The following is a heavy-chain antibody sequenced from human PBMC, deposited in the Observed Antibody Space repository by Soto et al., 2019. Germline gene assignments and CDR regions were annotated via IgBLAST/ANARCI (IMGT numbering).Heavy chain of an antibody. CDR2: ISNDGSNK. Sequence: QVHLVESGGGVVQPGRSLRLSCAASGFSFSTYGMHWVRQAPGKGLEWVAFISNDGSNKYYADSVKGRFTISRDNSKNTLYRQMTSLRAEDTAVYYCAKGFGNYSAFDYWGQGTLVTVSS. CDR3: AKGFGNYSAFDY. J-gene: IGHJ4*02. D-gene: IGHD1-26*01. CDR1: GFSFSTYG. V-gene: IGHV3-30*18.